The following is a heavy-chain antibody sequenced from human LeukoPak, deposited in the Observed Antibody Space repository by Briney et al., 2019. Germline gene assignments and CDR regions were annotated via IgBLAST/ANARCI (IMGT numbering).Heavy chain of an antibody. Sequence: SQTLSLTCTVSGGSISSGDYYWSWLRQPPGKGLEWIGYIYYSGSTYYNPSLKSRVTISVDTSKNQFSLKLSSVTAADTAVYYCARGRYGDYEYFQHWGQGTLVTVSS. D-gene: IGHD4-17*01. CDR2: IYYSGST. CDR1: GGSISSGDYY. CDR3: ARGRYGDYEYFQH. J-gene: IGHJ1*01. V-gene: IGHV4-30-4*01.